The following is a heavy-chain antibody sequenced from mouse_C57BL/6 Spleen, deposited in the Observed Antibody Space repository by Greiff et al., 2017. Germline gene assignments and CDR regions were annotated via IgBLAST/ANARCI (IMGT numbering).Heavy chain of an antibody. Sequence: QVQLQQSGPELVKPGASVKISCKASGYAFSSSWMNWVKQRPGKGLEWIGRIYPGDGDTNYNGKFKGKATLTADKSSSTAYMQLSSLTSEDSAVYFCATAQATWWFAYWGQGTLVTVSA. CDR3: ATAQATWWFAY. V-gene: IGHV1-82*01. CDR1: GYAFSSSW. CDR2: IYPGDGDT. J-gene: IGHJ3*01. D-gene: IGHD3-2*02.